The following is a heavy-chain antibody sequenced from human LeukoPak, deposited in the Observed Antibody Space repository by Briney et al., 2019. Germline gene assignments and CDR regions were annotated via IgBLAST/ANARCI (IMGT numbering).Heavy chain of an antibody. Sequence: PGGSLRLSCAASGFTFSNYWMNWVRQVPGKGLEWVANINVDGSAKDYVASVKGRFTTSRDNAQKSLYLQMNSLRADDTAVYYCAISGYDYFDYWGQGTLVTVSS. D-gene: IGHD5-12*01. CDR2: INVDGSAK. CDR3: AISGYDYFDY. J-gene: IGHJ4*02. V-gene: IGHV3-7*01. CDR1: GFTFSNYW.